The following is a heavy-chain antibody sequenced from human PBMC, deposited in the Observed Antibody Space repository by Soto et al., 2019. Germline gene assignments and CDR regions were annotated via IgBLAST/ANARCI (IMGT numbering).Heavy chain of an antibody. CDR2: INHSGST. J-gene: IGHJ6*03. CDR1: GGSFSGYY. V-gene: IGHV4-34*01. CDR3: ARGDIVVVPAARYYYYYMDV. D-gene: IGHD2-2*01. Sequence: SETLSLTCAVYGGSFSGYYWSWIRQPPGKGLEWIGEINHSGSTNYNPSLKSRVTISVDTSKNQFSLKLSSVTAAGTAVYYCARGDIVVVPAARYYYYYMDVWGKGTTVTVSS.